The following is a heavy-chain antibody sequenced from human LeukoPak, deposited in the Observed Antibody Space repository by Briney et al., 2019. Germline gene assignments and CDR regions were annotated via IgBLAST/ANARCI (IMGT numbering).Heavy chain of an antibody. CDR3: ARSPYYYDSSGYSPFDY. V-gene: IGHV1-69*01. Sequence: SVKVSCKASGGTFSSYAISWVRQAPGQGLEWMGGIIPIFGTANYAQKFQGRVTITADESTSTAYMELSSLRSEDTAVYYCARSPYYYDSSGYSPFDYWGQEPWSPSPQ. J-gene: IGHJ4*01. CDR2: IIPIFGTA. D-gene: IGHD3-22*01. CDR1: GGTFSSYA.